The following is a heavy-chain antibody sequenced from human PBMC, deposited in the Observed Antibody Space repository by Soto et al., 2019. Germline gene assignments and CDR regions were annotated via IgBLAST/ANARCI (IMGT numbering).Heavy chain of an antibody. CDR2: IWYDGSNE. CDR1: GYSFRSYG. D-gene: IGHD3-10*01. Sequence: QVKLVESGGGVVQPGGSLRLSCAASGYSFRSYGMHWVRQAPGKGLEWVALIWYDGSNEYYADSVQGRFTISRDNSETTVYLQMNSLSVEDTAIYYCARERGFVRRVLRYYLDYWGQGTLVTVSS. J-gene: IGHJ4*02. V-gene: IGHV3-33*01. CDR3: ARERGFVRRVLRYYLDY.